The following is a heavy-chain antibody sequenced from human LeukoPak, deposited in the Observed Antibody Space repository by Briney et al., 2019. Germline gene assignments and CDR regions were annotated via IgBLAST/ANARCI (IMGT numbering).Heavy chain of an antibody. CDR1: GDSISSYY. CDR3: ATGYSSTWYYFDY. CDR2: IYHSGGA. J-gene: IGHJ4*02. V-gene: IGHV4-59*01. Sequence: SETLSLTCTVSGDSISSYYWSWIRQPPGKGLEWIGYIYHSGGANYNPSLKSRVTISADTSKDQFSLKLASVTAADTAVYYCATGYSSTWYYFDYWGQGTLVTVS. D-gene: IGHD6-13*01.